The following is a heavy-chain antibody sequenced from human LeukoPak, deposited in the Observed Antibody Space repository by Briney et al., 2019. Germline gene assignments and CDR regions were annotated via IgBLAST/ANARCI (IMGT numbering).Heavy chain of an antibody. CDR1: GGSISSSSYY. V-gene: IGHV4-39*02. J-gene: IGHJ4*02. Sequence: PSETLSLTCTVSGGSISSSSYYWGWIRQPPGKGLEWIGSIYYSGSTYYNPSLKSRVTISVDTSKNQFSLKLSSVTAADTAVYYCARDNNDSSGIDYWGQGTLVTVSS. CDR2: IYYSGST. D-gene: IGHD3-22*01. CDR3: ARDNNDSSGIDY.